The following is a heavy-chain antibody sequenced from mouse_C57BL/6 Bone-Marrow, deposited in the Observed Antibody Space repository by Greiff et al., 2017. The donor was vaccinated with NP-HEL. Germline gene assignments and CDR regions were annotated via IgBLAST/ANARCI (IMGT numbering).Heavy chain of an antibody. CDR1: GYTFTSYW. D-gene: IGHD2-5*01. CDR2: IHPSDSDT. J-gene: IGHJ1*03. V-gene: IGHV1-74*01. Sequence: QVQLQQPGAELVKPGASVKLSCKASGYTFTSYWMHWVKQRPGQGLEWIGRIHPSDSDTNYNQKFKGKATLTVDKSSSTAYMQLSSLTSEDSAVDYCANFCDSHYGGYWYFDVWGTGTTVTVSS. CDR3: ANFCDSHYGGYWYFDV.